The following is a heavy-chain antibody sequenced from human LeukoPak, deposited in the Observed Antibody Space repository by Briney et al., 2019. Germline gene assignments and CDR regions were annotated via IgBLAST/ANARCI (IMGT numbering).Heavy chain of an antibody. D-gene: IGHD3-16*01. J-gene: IGHJ3*02. Sequence: SETLSLTCTVSGGSISSYHWSWIRQPPGKGLEWIGRIYSSGSTNYNSSLKSRVTMSVDSSKNQFSLKLSSVTAADTAVYYCATYLMGVHAFDSWGQGAMVTVSS. V-gene: IGHV4-4*07. CDR3: ATYLMGVHAFDS. CDR1: GGSISSYH. CDR2: IYSSGST.